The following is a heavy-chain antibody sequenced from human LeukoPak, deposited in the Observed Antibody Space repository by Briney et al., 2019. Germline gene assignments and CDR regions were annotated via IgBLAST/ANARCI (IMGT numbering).Heavy chain of an antibody. V-gene: IGHV4-39*01. CDR2: IHYSGST. J-gene: IGHJ4*02. CDR1: GGSMSSSNYY. Sequence: SETLSLTCTVPGGSMSSSNYYWGWIRQPPGRGLEWIGSIHYSGSTYYNPSLKSRVTISVDTSKNQFSLKLSSVTAADTAVYYCARRGLGTTPYFDYWGQGTLVTVSS. D-gene: IGHD4-17*01. CDR3: ARRGLGTTPYFDY.